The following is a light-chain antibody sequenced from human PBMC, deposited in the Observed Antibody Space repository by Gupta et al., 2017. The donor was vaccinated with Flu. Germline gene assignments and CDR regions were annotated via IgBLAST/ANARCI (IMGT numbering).Light chain of an antibody. CDR1: QSISSW. J-gene: IGKJ4*01. CDR3: QQDNSYPS. Sequence: DIQMTQSPSTLSASVGDRVTITCRASQSISSWLAWYQQKPGKAPKLLIYKASSLESGVPSRFSGSGSGTEFTLTISRLQPDDFATYYGQQDNSYPSFGGGTKVEIK. V-gene: IGKV1-5*03. CDR2: KAS.